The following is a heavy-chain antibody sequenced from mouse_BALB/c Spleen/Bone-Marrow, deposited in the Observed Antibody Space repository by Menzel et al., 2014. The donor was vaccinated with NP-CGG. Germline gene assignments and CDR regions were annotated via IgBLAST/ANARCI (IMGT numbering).Heavy chain of an antibody. CDR1: GYTFSSYW. CDR3: ARSTGTWDY. V-gene: IGHV1-9*01. CDR2: ILPGSGST. D-gene: IGHD4-1*02. J-gene: IGHJ2*01. Sequence: VQLQQSGAELMKPGASVKISCKATGYTFSSYWKEWVKQRPGHGLEWIGEILPGSGSTNYNEKFKGKATFTADTSSNTAFMQLSSLTSEDSAVYYCARSTGTWDYWGQGTTLTVA.